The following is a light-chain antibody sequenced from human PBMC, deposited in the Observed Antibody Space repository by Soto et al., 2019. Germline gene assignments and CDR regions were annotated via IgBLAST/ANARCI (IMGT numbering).Light chain of an antibody. CDR1: SSNIGSNS. J-gene: IGLJ2*01. Sequence: QSVLTQPPSASGTPGQTVTISCSGSSSNIGSNSVNWYQQLPGTAPKLLIYSTNQRPSGVPDRFSGSKSDTSASLAISGLQSEDEADYYCAAWDDSLNGEVVFGGGTKLTVL. CDR2: STN. V-gene: IGLV1-44*01. CDR3: AAWDDSLNGEVV.